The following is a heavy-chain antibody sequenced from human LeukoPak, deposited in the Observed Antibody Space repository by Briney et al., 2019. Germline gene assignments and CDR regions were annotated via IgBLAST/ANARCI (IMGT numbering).Heavy chain of an antibody. J-gene: IGHJ6*03. CDR1: GFTFSSYS. CDR3: ARDQSGTGAEDIVVEVAATWSNYMDV. Sequence: GGSLRLSCAASGFTFSSYSMNWVRQAPGKGLEWVSSISSSSSYIYYADSVKGRFTISRDNAKNSLYLQMNSLRAEDTAVYYCARDQSGTGAEDIVVEVAATWSNYMDVWGKGTTVTVSS. D-gene: IGHD2-15*01. CDR2: ISSSSSYI. V-gene: IGHV3-21*01.